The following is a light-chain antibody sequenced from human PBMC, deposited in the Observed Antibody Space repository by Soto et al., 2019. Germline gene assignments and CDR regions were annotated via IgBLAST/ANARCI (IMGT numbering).Light chain of an antibody. CDR3: QQYNSQRT. Sequence: DIQMTQSPSTLSASVGDRVTITSRTSQYISSWLAWYQQKPGKAPKLLIYKASSLESGVPSRFSGSGSGTEFTLTISILEPDVFVNYCCQQYNSQRTFGQGTKVEIK. V-gene: IGKV1-5*03. CDR2: KAS. CDR1: QYISSW. J-gene: IGKJ1*01.